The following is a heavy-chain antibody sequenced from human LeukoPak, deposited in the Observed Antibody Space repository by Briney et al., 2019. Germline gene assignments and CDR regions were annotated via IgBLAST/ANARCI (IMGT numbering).Heavy chain of an antibody. CDR2: IKQDRSEK. Sequence: GGSLRLSCAASGFTFSNYWMNWVRQAPGKGLEWVANIKQDRSEKYYVDSVKGRFTISRDNGKNSLYLQMNSLRAEDTAVYYCARDRSVVVPAAMDDYWGQGTLVTVSS. D-gene: IGHD2-2*01. CDR3: ARDRSVVVPAAMDDY. J-gene: IGHJ4*02. V-gene: IGHV3-7*01. CDR1: GFTFSNYW.